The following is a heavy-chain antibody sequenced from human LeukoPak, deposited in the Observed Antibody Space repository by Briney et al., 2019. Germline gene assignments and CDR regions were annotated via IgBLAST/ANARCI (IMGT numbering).Heavy chain of an antibody. CDR2: IDWDGDK. D-gene: IGHD1-7*01. V-gene: IGHV2-70*17. Sequence: SCPTLVKPTQTLRLTCAFSGFSLNTSGMCVSWILQPPGKALEWLARIDWDGDKFYSTSLETRLTISKYISLNQVVLTIINMDPVDTAAYFCARFRGATGTTDSWGQGTLVTVSS. CDR1: GFSLNTSGMC. J-gene: IGHJ4*02. CDR3: ARFRGATGTTDS.